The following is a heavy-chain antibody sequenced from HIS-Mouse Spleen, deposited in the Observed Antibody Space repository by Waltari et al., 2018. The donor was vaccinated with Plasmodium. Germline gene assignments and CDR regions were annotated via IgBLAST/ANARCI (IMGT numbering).Heavy chain of an antibody. CDR2: IKSDGSST. CDR1: GVPFSSYW. D-gene: IGHD1-26*01. CDR3: ARDESVGSYFDY. Sequence: EVQLVESGGALVQPGGTMRLPWPASGVPFSSYWMHWVRQAPGKGLVGGSRIKSDGSSTSYADSVKGRFTISRDNAKNTLYLQMNSLRAEDTAVYYCARDESVGSYFDYWGQGTLVTVSS. V-gene: IGHV3-74*01. J-gene: IGHJ4*02.